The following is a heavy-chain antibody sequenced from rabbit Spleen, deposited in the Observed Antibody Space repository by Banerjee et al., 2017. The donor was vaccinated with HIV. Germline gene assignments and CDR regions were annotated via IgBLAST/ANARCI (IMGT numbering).Heavy chain of an antibody. CDR3: VRDTWNFNL. Sequence: QEQLVESGGGLVQPGGSLKLSCKASGFDFSRYGVSWVRQAPGKGLEWIGYIDPVFGITYFASWVNGRFTISRENTQNTVSLQMNGLTAADTATYFCVRDTWNFNLWGPGTLVTVS. J-gene: IGHJ4*01. CDR1: GFDFSRYG. V-gene: IGHV1S47*01. CDR2: IDPVFGIT. D-gene: IGHD3-1*01.